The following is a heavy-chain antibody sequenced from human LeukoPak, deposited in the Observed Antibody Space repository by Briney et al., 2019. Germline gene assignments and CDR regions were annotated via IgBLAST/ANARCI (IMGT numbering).Heavy chain of an antibody. CDR1: GGTFSNYA. Sequence: ASVKVSCKASGGTFSNYAISWVRQAPGQGLEWMGGIIPIFATTNYAQKFQGRVTITADKSTSTAYMELSSLRSEDTAVYYCARWSYSSGRYFDYWGQGTLVTVSS. V-gene: IGHV1-69*06. J-gene: IGHJ4*02. D-gene: IGHD6-19*01. CDR3: ARWSYSSGRYFDY. CDR2: IIPIFATT.